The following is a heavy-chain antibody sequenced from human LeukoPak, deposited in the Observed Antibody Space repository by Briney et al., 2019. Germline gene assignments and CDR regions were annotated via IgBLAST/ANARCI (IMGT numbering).Heavy chain of an antibody. CDR3: VVSFGGVIANYFDY. V-gene: IGHV4-38-2*01. CDR1: GYSISSGYY. CDR2: IYHSGST. D-gene: IGHD3-16*02. J-gene: IGHJ4*02. Sequence: SETLTLTCAVSGYSISSGYYWGWIRQPPGKGLEWIGSIYHSGSTYYNPSLKSRVTISVDTSKNRFSLKLSSVTAADTAVYYCVVSFGGVIANYFDYWGQGTLVTVSS.